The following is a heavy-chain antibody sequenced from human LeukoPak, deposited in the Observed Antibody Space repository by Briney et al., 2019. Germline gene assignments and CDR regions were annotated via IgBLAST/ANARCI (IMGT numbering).Heavy chain of an antibody. D-gene: IGHD3-22*01. CDR2: ISGSGSIT. Sequence: GGSLRLSCEASGFTFSTYAMSWVRQAPGKGLEWVSGISGSGSITYYADSVKGRFTISRDNSKNTLFLEMSSLRAEDTAVYYCAKLADSSGYYYAGDFDYWGQGTLVTVSS. CDR1: GFTFSTYA. J-gene: IGHJ4*02. CDR3: AKLADSSGYYYAGDFDY. V-gene: IGHV3-23*01.